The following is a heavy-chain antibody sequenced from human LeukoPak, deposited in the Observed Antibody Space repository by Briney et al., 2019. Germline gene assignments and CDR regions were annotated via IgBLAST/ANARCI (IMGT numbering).Heavy chain of an antibody. Sequence: GGSLRLSCAASGFTFSSYWMSWARQAPGKGLEWVASINHKGNVNYYVDSVKGRFTISRDNSKNTVLLQMNSLRVEDTAVYYCAKGIGYGGMDVWGQGTTLIVSS. D-gene: IGHD5-12*01. J-gene: IGHJ6*02. CDR2: INHKGNVN. CDR1: GFTFSSYW. CDR3: AKGIGYGGMDV. V-gene: IGHV3-7*01.